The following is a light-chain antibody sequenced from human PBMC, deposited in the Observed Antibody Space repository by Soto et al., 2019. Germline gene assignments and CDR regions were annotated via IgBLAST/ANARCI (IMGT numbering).Light chain of an antibody. V-gene: IGKV3-15*01. CDR1: QSVSSS. Sequence: EIVMTQSPATLSVSPGERATLSCRASQSVSSSLAWYQQKPGQAPRLLIYGASTRATGIPARFSGSGSGTEFTLTISSLQSEDFAVYYCQQYNNWPRETFGQGTKVEIK. J-gene: IGKJ1*01. CDR3: QQYNNWPRET. CDR2: GAS.